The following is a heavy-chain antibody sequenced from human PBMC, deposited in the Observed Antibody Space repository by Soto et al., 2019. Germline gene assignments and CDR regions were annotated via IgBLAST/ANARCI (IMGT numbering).Heavy chain of an antibody. V-gene: IGHV4-34*01. CDR3: ARVGGYSGYDWATDY. J-gene: IGHJ4*02. CDR1: GGSFSGYY. CDR2: INHSGST. D-gene: IGHD5-12*01. Sequence: NPSETLSLTCAVYGGSFSGYYWSWIRQPPGKGLEWIGEINHSGSTNYNPSLKSRVTISVDTSKNQFSLKLSSVTAADTAVYYCARVGGYSGYDWATDYWGQGTLVTVSS.